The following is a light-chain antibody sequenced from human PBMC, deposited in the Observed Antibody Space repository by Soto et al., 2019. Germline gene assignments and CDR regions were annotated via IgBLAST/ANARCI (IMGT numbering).Light chain of an antibody. Sequence: IVMTQSPDSLAVSLGERATINCKSSQSVLYSSDNKNYLAWYQQKPGQPPKLLFYWASTRESGVPDRFSGSGSGTDFTLTISSLQAEDVAVYYCQQYSTPPYTFGQGTKLEIK. CDR3: QQYSTPPYT. V-gene: IGKV4-1*01. CDR1: QSVLYSSDNKNY. J-gene: IGKJ2*01. CDR2: WAS.